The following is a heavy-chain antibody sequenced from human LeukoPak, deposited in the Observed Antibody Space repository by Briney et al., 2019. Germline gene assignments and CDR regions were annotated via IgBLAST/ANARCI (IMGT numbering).Heavy chain of an antibody. J-gene: IGHJ4*02. CDR2: ISSSSSYI. CDR3: ARSTGGATDDY. Sequence: GGSLRLSCAASGFTFSSYSMNWVRQAPGKGLEWVSSISSSSSYIHYADSVKGRFTISRDNAKNSLYLQMNSLRAEDTAVYYCARSTGGATDDYWGQGTLVTVSS. D-gene: IGHD3-16*01. CDR1: GFTFSSYS. V-gene: IGHV3-21*01.